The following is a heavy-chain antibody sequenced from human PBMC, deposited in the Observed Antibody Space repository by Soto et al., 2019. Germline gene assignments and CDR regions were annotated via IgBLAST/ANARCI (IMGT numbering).Heavy chain of an antibody. CDR1: GGSNSSYY. J-gene: IGHJ5*02. Sequence: SESLSLTCTVSGGSNSSYYWSWIRQPPGKGLEWIGYIYYSGSTNYNPSLKSRVAISVDTSKNQFSLKLSSVTAADTAVYYCARGSLLWFGELLGSGWFDPWGQGTLVTSPQ. V-gene: IGHV4-59*01. CDR2: IYYSGST. CDR3: ARGSLLWFGELLGSGWFDP. D-gene: IGHD3-10*01.